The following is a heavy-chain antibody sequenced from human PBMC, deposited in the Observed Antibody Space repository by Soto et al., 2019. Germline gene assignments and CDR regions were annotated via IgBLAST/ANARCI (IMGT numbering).Heavy chain of an antibody. J-gene: IGHJ6*02. CDR2: IYFSGST. D-gene: IGHD6-19*01. V-gene: IGHV4-31*03. CDR3: AREGQWLPSVV. CDR1: GGSISSGGYY. Sequence: QVQLQESGPGLVKPSQTLSLTCTVSGGSISSGGYYWSWIRQHPGKGLEWIGYIYFSGSTYYNPSLKIRVTLTVDTSKNPFSLKLSSVTAADTAVYSCAREGQWLPSVVWGQGTTVTVSS.